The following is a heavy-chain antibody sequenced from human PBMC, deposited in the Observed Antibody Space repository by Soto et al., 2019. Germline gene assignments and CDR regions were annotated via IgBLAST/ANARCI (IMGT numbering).Heavy chain of an antibody. J-gene: IGHJ4*02. CDR3: ARLMSDSSRHHWGFDF. D-gene: IGHD6-19*01. Sequence: KPSETLSLTCAVYGGSFSAYHWSWIRQPPGKGLEWIGEIDYTGSTNYKPSLRGRVTMSVDTSRNQFSLRLTSVTAADRAVYYCARLMSDSSRHHWGFDFWGQGTVVTVSS. CDR1: GGSFSAYH. CDR2: IDYTGST. V-gene: IGHV4-34*01.